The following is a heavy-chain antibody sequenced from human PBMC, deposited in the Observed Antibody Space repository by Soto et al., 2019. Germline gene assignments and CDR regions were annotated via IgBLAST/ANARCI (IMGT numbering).Heavy chain of an antibody. Sequence: EVQLLESGGGLVQPGGSLRLSCAASGFTFSSYAMSWVRQAPGKGLEWVSAISGSGGSTYYADSVKGRFTISRDSSKNTLYLQLNSLRAEDTALYYCAKDRTTMYDGFDVWGQGTMVSVSS. CDR3: AKDRTTMYDGFDV. D-gene: IGHD1-7*01. CDR1: GFTFSSYA. J-gene: IGHJ3*01. CDR2: ISGSGGST. V-gene: IGHV3-23*01.